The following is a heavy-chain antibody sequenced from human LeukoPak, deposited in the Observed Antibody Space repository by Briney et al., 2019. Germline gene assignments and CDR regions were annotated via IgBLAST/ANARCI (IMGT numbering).Heavy chain of an antibody. V-gene: IGHV3-21*05. CDR2: ISSSSSYI. D-gene: IGHD6-19*01. J-gene: IGHJ4*02. Sequence: PGGSLRLSCAASGFTFSSYATSWVRQAPGKGLEWVSYISSSSSYIYYADSVKGRFTISRDNAKNSLYLQMNSLRAEDTAVYYCARDGLAVAVDSYYFDYWGQGTLVTVSS. CDR3: ARDGLAVAVDSYYFDY. CDR1: GFTFSSYA.